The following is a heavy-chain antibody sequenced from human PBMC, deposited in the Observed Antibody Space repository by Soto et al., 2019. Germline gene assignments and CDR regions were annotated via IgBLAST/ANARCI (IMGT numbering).Heavy chain of an antibody. CDR1: NYDFRDYG. Sequence: QVQLVQSGPEMKEPGASVKVSCKASNYDFRDYGFSWVRQAPGQGLEWMGWISPYKGDTNYAQKFQGRVTLTTDSSTNTAYMELRSLRSDDTAMYYCARDLPPYDPTSSVVVARFDYWGQGTLVNVSS. J-gene: IGHJ4*02. D-gene: IGHD2-21*01. CDR2: ISPYKGDT. CDR3: ARDLPPYDPTSSVVVARFDY. V-gene: IGHV1-18*01.